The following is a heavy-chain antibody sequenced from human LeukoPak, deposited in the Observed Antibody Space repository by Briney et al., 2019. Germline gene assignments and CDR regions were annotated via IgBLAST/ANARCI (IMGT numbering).Heavy chain of an antibody. CDR3: AREQFAGTDIAAAGTTGSFDY. CDR2: INPNSGGT. Sequence: ASVKVSCKASGYTFTGYYMHWVRQAPGQGLEWMGRINPNSGGTNYAQKFQGWVTMTRDTSISTAYMELSRLRSDDTAVYYCAREQFAGTDIAAAGTTGSFDYWGQGTLVTVSS. CDR1: GYTFTGYY. D-gene: IGHD6-13*01. J-gene: IGHJ4*02. V-gene: IGHV1-2*04.